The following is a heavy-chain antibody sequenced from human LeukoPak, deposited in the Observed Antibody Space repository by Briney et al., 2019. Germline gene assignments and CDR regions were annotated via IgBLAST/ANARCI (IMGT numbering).Heavy chain of an antibody. CDR3: TRAYTQLGFDP. Sequence: PGRSLRLSCTASGFTFGDYAMSWFRQAPGKGLECVGFIRSKAYGGTTEYAASVKGRFTISRDDSKSIAYLQMNSLKTEDTAVYYCTRAYTQLGFDPWGQGTLVTVSS. V-gene: IGHV3-49*03. J-gene: IGHJ5*02. CDR1: GFTFGDYA. D-gene: IGHD2-2*01. CDR2: IRSKAYGGTT.